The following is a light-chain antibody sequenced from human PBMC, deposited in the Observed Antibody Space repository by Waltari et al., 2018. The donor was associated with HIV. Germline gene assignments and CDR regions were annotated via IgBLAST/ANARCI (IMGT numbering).Light chain of an antibody. V-gene: IGLV3-21*03. CDR3: QVWDASSDHLVI. Sequence: SFVLTQPPSVSVAPGKTARITCGGNNIGDKTVHWYQQKPGQAPLLVVYDDSDRPSGIPERFSGSNSWNTATLTISRVEAGDEADYYCQVWDASSDHLVIFGGGTKLTVL. CDR1: NIGDKT. J-gene: IGLJ2*01. CDR2: DDS.